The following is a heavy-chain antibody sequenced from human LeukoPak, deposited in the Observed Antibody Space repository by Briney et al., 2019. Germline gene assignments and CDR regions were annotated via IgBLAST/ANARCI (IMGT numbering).Heavy chain of an antibody. D-gene: IGHD3-10*01. V-gene: IGHV4-59*08. J-gene: IGHJ3*02. CDR3: ARHEGLLWCGEFSPRMAFDI. Sequence: SETLSLTCTVSGGSISSYYWSWIRQPPGKGLEWIGYIYYSGSTNYNPSLKSRVTISVDTSKNQFSLKLSSVTAADTAVYYCARHEGLLWCGEFSPRMAFDIWGQGTMVTVSS. CDR1: GGSISSYY. CDR2: IYYSGST.